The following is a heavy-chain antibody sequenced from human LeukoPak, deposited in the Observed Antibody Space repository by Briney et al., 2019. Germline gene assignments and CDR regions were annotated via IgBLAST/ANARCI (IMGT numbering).Heavy chain of an antibody. CDR2: IYPGDSDI. CDR3: ARLEKLIPAKRVWFDP. D-gene: IGHD2-2*02. J-gene: IGHJ5*02. V-gene: IGHV5-51*01. CDR1: GYSFSSYW. Sequence: GESLKISCKCSGYSFSSYWIVWVRQMPGKGLEWMGIIYPGDSDIKYSPSFQGHVTISADKSISTAYLQWSSLKASDTAMYYCARLEKLIPAKRVWFDPWGQGTLVTVSS.